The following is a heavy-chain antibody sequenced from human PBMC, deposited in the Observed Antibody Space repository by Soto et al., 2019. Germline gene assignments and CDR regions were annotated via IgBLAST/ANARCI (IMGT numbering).Heavy chain of an antibody. CDR3: VTLGAQNDH. CDR2: IIPLLNMT. D-gene: IGHD3-16*01. Sequence: QVQLVQSGADVKDPGSSVKVSCKTFGGTFSTFTLNWVRQAPGQGLVWMGNIIPLLNMTNIEATFLGRLTISADESTSTAYMELGSLSREDTAIYFCVTLGAQNDHWGHGTRVTVSS. CDR1: GGTFSTFT. J-gene: IGHJ5*02. V-gene: IGHV1-69*18.